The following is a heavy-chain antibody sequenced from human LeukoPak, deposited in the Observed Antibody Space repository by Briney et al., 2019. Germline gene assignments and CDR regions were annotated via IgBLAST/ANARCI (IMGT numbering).Heavy chain of an antibody. CDR2: IYYSGST. D-gene: IGHD3-10*01. J-gene: IGHJ4*02. CDR1: GGSISSSSYY. V-gene: IGHV4-39*02. Sequence: PSKTLSLTCTVSGGSISSSSYYWGWIRQPPGKGLEWIGSIYYSGSTYYNPSLKSRVTISVDTSKNQFSLKLSSVTAADTAVYYCARDRFTMVRGVISPFDYWGQGTLVTVSS. CDR3: ARDRFTMVRGVISPFDY.